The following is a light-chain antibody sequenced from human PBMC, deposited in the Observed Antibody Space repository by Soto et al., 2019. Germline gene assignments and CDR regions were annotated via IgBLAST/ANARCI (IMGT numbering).Light chain of an antibody. CDR2: SNN. V-gene: IGLV1-47*02. Sequence: QSVLTQPPSASGTPGQRVTISCSGSSSNIGSSSVYWYQQLPGTAPKLIIYSNNQRPSGVPDRFSGSKSGTSASLAISGLWSEDEADYYCATWDDSLSGVVFGGGTKLTVL. J-gene: IGLJ2*01. CDR3: ATWDDSLSGVV. CDR1: SSNIGSSS.